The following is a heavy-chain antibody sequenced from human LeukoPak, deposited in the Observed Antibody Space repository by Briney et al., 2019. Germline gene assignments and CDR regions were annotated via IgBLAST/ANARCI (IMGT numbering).Heavy chain of an antibody. CDR1: GGSISSGGYS. CDR2: IYHSGST. Sequence: SETLSLACAVSGGSISSGGYSWSWIRQPPRKGLEWIGYIYHSGSTYYNPSLKSRVTISVDRSKNQFSLKLSSVTAADTAVYYCATRYSSSWQFDYWGQGSQVTVSS. V-gene: IGHV4-30-2*01. J-gene: IGHJ4*02. CDR3: ATRYSSSWQFDY. D-gene: IGHD6-13*01.